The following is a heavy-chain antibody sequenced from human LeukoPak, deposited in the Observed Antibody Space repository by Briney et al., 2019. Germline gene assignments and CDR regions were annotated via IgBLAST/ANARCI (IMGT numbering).Heavy chain of an antibody. V-gene: IGHV3-30-3*01. D-gene: IGHD3-10*01. J-gene: IGHJ1*01. CDR3: ARDITMVRGVGSTYVY. Sequence: PGGSLRLSCAASGFTFSSYAMHWVRQAPGKGLEWVAVISYDGSNKYYADSVKGRCTISRDNSKNTLYLQMNSLRAEDTAVYYCARDITMVRGVGSTYVYCGQGTPLTVSS. CDR1: GFTFSSYA. CDR2: ISYDGSNK.